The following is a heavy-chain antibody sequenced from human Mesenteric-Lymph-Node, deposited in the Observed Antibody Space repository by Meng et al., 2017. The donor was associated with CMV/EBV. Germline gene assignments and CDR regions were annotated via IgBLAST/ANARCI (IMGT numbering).Heavy chain of an antibody. CDR2: ITDGGDDT. CDR1: GFTFNVYG. J-gene: IGHJ4*02. Sequence: GESLKISCAASGFTFNVYGMHWVRQAPGKGLEWVSTITDGGDDTYYVDSVKGRFTISRDNSKNTLYLQMHSLRAEDTAVYYCAKGYRAAGTLCFDYWGQGTLVTVSS. V-gene: IGHV3-23*01. CDR3: AKGYRAAGTLCFDY. D-gene: IGHD1-1*01.